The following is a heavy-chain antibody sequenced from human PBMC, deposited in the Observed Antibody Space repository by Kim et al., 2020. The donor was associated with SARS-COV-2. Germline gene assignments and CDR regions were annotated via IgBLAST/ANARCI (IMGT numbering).Heavy chain of an antibody. CDR3: AGGLTGQRIDY. Sequence: TYYADSVKGRFTISRDNSKTTLYRQMNSLRAEDTAVYYCAGGLTGQRIDYWGQGTLVTVSS. V-gene: IGHV3-23*01. CDR2: T. D-gene: IGHD3-9*01. J-gene: IGHJ4*02.